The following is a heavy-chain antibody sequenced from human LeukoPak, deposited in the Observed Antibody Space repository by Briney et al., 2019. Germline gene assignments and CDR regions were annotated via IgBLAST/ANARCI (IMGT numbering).Heavy chain of an antibody. CDR1: GGSISSYY. CDR3: ARSRPGLYYDIHFDY. V-gene: IGHV4-59*01. J-gene: IGHJ4*02. D-gene: IGHD3-9*01. CDR2: IYYSGST. Sequence: PSETLSLTCTVSGGSISSYYWSWIRQPPGKGLEWIGYIYYSGSTNYNPSLKSRVTISVDTSKNQFSLKLSSVTAADTAVYYCARSRPGLYYDIHFDYWGQGTLVTVSS.